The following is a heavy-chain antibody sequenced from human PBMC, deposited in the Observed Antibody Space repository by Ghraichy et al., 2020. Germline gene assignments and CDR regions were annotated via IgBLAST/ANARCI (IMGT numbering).Heavy chain of an antibody. J-gene: IGHJ5*02. Sequence: SETLSLTCTVSGDSMGGYYWSWIRQPPEKGLEWIGYIYYSGTTHYTPSLKSRVTISVDTSKNQVSLKLTSVTAADTAGYYCAGQPYSNFVDNWFDPWGQGTLVTVSS. CDR3: AGQPYSNFVDNWFDP. D-gene: IGHD4-11*01. CDR1: GDSMGGYY. CDR2: IYYSGTT. V-gene: IGHV4-59*08.